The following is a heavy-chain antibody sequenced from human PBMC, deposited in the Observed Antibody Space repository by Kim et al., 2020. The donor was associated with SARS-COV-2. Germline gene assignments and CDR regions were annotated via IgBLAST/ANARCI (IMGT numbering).Heavy chain of an antibody. V-gene: IGHV3-74*01. CDR1: GFTFSSYW. D-gene: IGHD5-12*01. J-gene: IGHJ5*02. CDR2: INSDGSIT. CDR3: ARYIGWLLTGNFFYP. Sequence: GGSLRLSCAASGFTFSSYWMHWVLQAPGNFLVCFSRINSDGSITIYADSVKFLFTISIDNANNTLYLQMNILRAEDTAVYYCARYIGWLLTGNFFYPW.